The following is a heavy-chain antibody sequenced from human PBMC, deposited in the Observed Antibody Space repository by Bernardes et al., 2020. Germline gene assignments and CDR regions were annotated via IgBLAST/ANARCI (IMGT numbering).Heavy chain of an antibody. D-gene: IGHD1-26*01. CDR3: ALYSGSYSDAFDI. CDR2: ISYDGSNK. Sequence: GGSLRLSCAASGFTFSSYAMHWVRQAPGKGLEWVAVISYDGSNKYYADSVKGRFTISRDNSKNTLYLQMNSLRAEDTAVYYCALYSGSYSDAFDIWGQGTMVTVSS. J-gene: IGHJ3*02. V-gene: IGHV3-30-3*01. CDR1: GFTFSSYA.